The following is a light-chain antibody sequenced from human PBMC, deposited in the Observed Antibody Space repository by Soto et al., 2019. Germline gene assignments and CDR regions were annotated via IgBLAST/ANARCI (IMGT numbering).Light chain of an antibody. CDR2: EVT. V-gene: IGLV2-14*01. J-gene: IGLJ2*01. CDR3: TSYTSSNTLYVV. Sequence: QSVLTQPASVSGSPGQSITISCTGTSSDVGGYNYVSWYQHHPGKAPKLLIFEVTSRPSGVSNRFSGSKSGNTASLTISGLQAEDEADYYCTSYTSSNTLYVVFGGGTKVTVL. CDR1: SSDVGGYNY.